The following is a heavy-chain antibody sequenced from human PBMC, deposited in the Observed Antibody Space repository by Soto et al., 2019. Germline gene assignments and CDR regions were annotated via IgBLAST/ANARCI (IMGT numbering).Heavy chain of an antibody. CDR3: VMVDNYVTPTPQDV. V-gene: IGHV1-18*01. Sequence: QVQLVKSGDEVKKPGASVKVSCKASGYIFVNYGIAWVRQAPGQGLEWMGWISPYTCNTHSASKVQDRLTMTTDTSTSTAYMDQGSLTSDDTAVYYCVMVDNYVTPTPQDVWGQGTTVTVSS. D-gene: IGHD3-16*01. CDR2: ISPYTCNT. CDR1: GYIFVNYG. J-gene: IGHJ6*02.